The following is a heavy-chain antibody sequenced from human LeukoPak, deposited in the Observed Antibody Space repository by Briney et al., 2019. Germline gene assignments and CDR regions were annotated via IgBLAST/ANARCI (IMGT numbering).Heavy chain of an antibody. CDR3: ARDSSGYWVDY. J-gene: IGHJ4*02. V-gene: IGHV3-9*01. CDR2: ISWNSGSI. CDR1: GFTFDDYA. D-gene: IGHD3-22*01. Sequence: SLRLSCAASGFTFDDYAMHWVRQAPGKGLEWVSGISWNSGSIGYADSVKGRFTISRDNAKNSLYLQMNSLRAEDTALYYCARDSSGYWVDYWGQGTLVTVSS.